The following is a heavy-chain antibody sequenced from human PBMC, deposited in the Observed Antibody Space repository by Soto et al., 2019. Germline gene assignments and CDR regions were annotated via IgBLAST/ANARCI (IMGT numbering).Heavy chain of an antibody. Sequence: EVQLVESGGGLVKPGGSLRLSCAAPGFSFSNVWMSWVRQAPGKGLEWVGRIKSKTDGGTTDYAAPVKGRFTISRDDSKTTLYLQMNSLKTEDTAVYYCSFQESTTVTMFEYWGQGTLVTVSS. CDR2: IKSKTDGGTT. D-gene: IGHD4-17*01. CDR3: SFQESTTVTMFEY. V-gene: IGHV3-15*01. J-gene: IGHJ4*02. CDR1: GFSFSNVW.